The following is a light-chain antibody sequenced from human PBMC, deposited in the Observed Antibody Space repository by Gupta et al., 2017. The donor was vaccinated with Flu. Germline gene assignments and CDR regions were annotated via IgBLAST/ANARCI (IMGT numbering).Light chain of an antibody. J-gene: IGLJ1*01. Sequence: QSALTQSPSASGSPGQSVTISCTGTTTDIGGSNYVSWYQQHPGKAPKLIIYEVIKRPSGVPDRFSGSKSGNTASLTVSGLQTDDEADYFCSSNAGNNDIVFGTGTTVTVL. CDR2: EVI. CDR1: TTDIGGSNY. V-gene: IGLV2-8*01. CDR3: SSNAGNNDIV.